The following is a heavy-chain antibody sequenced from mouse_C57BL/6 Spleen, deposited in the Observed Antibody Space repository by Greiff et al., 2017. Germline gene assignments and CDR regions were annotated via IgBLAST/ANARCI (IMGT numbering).Heavy chain of an antibody. CDR2: INPSNGGT. D-gene: IGHD2-1*01. V-gene: IGHV1-53*01. CDR1: GYTFTSYW. J-gene: IGHJ2*01. Sequence: VQLQQSGTELVKPGASVKLSCKASGYTFTSYWMHWVKQRPGQGLEWIGNINPSNGGTNYNEKFKSKATLTVDKSSSTAYMQLSSLTSEDSAVYYCARGVYGNFPYYFDDWGQGTTRTVSS. CDR3: ARGVYGNFPYYFDD.